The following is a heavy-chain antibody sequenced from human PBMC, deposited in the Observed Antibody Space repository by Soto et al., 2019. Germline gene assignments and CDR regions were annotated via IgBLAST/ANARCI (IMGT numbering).Heavy chain of an antibody. CDR3: ARVGATTWY. CDR1: GFTFSSYW. V-gene: IGHV3-74*01. Sequence: GGSLRLSCAASGFTFSSYWIHWVRQAPWKGLVWVSRVNSDGSITNYADAVKGRFTISRDNAKNTLYLQMDGLRAEDTAVYYCARVGATTWYCGQRTLVAVCS. D-gene: IGHD1-26*01. J-gene: IGHJ4*02. CDR2: VNSDGSIT.